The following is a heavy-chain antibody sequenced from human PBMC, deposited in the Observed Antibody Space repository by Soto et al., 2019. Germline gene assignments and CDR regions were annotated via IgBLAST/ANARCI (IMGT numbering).Heavy chain of an antibody. CDR2: INSAGTT. V-gene: IGHV3-53*02. CDR3: ARDKRIYYGSGTYYNYYYGMDV. J-gene: IGHJ6*02. CDR1: GFTVRSNY. D-gene: IGHD3-10*01. Sequence: EVQLVETGGGLIQPGGSLRLSCAASGFTVRSNYMSWVRQAPGKGLEWLSVINSAGTTYYSDSVKGRFTISRDYSNNTLYLQMNSLRAEDTAVYFCARDKRIYYGSGTYYNYYYGMDVWGQGTTVIVSS.